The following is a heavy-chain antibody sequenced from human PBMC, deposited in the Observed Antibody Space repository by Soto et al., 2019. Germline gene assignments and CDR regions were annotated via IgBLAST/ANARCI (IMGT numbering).Heavy chain of an antibody. Sequence: SLRLSCAASGFTFSDYYMSWIRQAPGKGLEWVSYISSSGSTIYYADSVKGRFTISRDNAKNSLYLQMNSLRAEDTAVYYCARCDSSSWYGNWFDPWGQGTLVTVSS. CDR2: ISSSGSTI. CDR3: ARCDSSSWYGNWFDP. CDR1: GFTFSDYY. J-gene: IGHJ5*02. D-gene: IGHD6-13*01. V-gene: IGHV3-11*01.